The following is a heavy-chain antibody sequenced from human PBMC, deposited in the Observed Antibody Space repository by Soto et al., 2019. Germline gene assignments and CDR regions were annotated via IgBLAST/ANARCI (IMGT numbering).Heavy chain of an antibody. J-gene: IGHJ6*01. D-gene: IGHD1-26*01. CDR2: TYYRSKWYN. CDR3: ARSRVFLLEADMGKYYFCSVLAV. V-gene: IGHV6-1*01. Sequence: NSAAANSIKKSPSRGLEWLGRTYYRSKWYNDYAPSVNSRITINPDTSKNQLSLHLNSVTPEDTAVYYCARSRVFLLEADMGKYYFCSVLAVWGNGTTDPVSS. CDR1: NSAA.